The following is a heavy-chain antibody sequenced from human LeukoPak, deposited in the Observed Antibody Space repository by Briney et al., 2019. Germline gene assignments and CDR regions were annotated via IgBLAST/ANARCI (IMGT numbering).Heavy chain of an antibody. V-gene: IGHV1-18*01. D-gene: IGHD2-2*01. CDR1: GYTFTSYG. Sequence: ASVKVSCKASGYTFTSYGISWVRQAPGQGLEWMGWISAYNGNTSYAQKLQGRVTMTTDTSASTAYMELRSLRSDDTAVYYCARDRPYCSSTSCYRAKNWFDPWGQGTLVTVSS. CDR3: ARDRPYCSSTSCYRAKNWFDP. CDR2: ISAYNGNT. J-gene: IGHJ5*02.